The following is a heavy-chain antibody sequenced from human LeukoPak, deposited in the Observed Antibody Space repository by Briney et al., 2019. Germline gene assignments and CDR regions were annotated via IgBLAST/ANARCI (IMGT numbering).Heavy chain of an antibody. V-gene: IGHV3-53*01. CDR1: GFTVSSTY. CDR3: AKDRGRSDY. CDR2: LYSTGST. Sequence: PGGSLRLSCAASGFTVSSTYMSWVRQAPGKGLEWVSILYSTGSTYYADSVKGRFIISRDNSKNTLHLQMNSLRAEDTAVYYCAKDRGRSDYWGQGTLVTVSS. J-gene: IGHJ4*02. D-gene: IGHD3-10*01.